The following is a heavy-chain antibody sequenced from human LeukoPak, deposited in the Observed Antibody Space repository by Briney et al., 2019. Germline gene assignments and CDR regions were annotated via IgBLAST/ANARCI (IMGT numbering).Heavy chain of an antibody. CDR2: INPSGEGT. V-gene: IGHV1-46*01. J-gene: IGHJ5*02. CDR3: AKETPNTGWFDP. D-gene: IGHD1-14*01. Sequence: WASVKVSCKASGYTFTTYYVHLVRQAPGQGLEWMGVINPSGEGTNYPQRFQGRVTLTRDTSTSTVYMELSSLRSEDTAIYYCAKETPNTGWFDPWGQGTLVTVSS. CDR1: GYTFTTYY.